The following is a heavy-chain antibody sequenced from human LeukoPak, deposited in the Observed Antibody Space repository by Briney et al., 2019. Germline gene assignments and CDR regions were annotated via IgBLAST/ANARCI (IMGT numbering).Heavy chain of an antibody. J-gene: IGHJ4*02. Sequence: PSETLSLTCTVSGGSISTYYWSWIRQPAGKGLEWIGRIYTRGSTNYNPSLKTRVTMSIDTSKNHFSLKLSSVTAADTAVYYCARDENWALDYWGQGTLVTVSS. CDR1: GGSISTYY. CDR3: ARDENWALDY. CDR2: IYTRGST. V-gene: IGHV4-4*07. D-gene: IGHD3-16*01.